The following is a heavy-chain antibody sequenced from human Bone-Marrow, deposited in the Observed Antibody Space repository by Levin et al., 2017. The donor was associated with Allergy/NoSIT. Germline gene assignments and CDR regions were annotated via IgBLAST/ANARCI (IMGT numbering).Heavy chain of an antibody. Sequence: GESLKISCKGSGYSFTSYWIGWVRQMPGKGLEWMGIIYPGDSDTRYSPSFQGQVTISADKSISTAYLQWSSLKASDTAMYYCAGLSVDAKWEPHYFDYWGQGTLVTVSS. CDR3: AGLSVDAKWEPHYFDY. D-gene: IGHD1-26*01. V-gene: IGHV5-51*01. CDR2: IYPGDSDT. J-gene: IGHJ4*02. CDR1: GYSFTSYW.